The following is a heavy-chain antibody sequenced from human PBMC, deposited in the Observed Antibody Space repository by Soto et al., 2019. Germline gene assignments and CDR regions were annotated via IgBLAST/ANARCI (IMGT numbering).Heavy chain of an antibody. CDR2: ISSSGSTI. CDR3: ARKNWFDP. J-gene: IGHJ5*02. Sequence: GGSLRLSCAASGFTFSSYEMNWVRQAPGKGLEWISFISSSGSTIYYADSVKGRFTISRDNAKNSLYLQMNSLRAEDTALYYCARKNWFDPWGQGTLVAVSS. CDR1: GFTFSSYE. V-gene: IGHV3-48*03.